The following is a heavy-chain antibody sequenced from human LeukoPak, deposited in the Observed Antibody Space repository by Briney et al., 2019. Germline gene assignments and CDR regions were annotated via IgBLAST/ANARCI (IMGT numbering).Heavy chain of an antibody. J-gene: IGHJ3*02. V-gene: IGHV3-9*01. CDR2: INWSSGTK. CDR1: GFTFNDYA. Sequence: PGGSLRLSCAASGFTFNDYAMHWVRQTPGKGLEWVSGINWSSGTKAYADSVRGRFIISRDNARNSLYLQMDSLKTEDTAFYYCAKDLSASISGYENAFDIWGLGTMVTVSS. CDR3: AKDLSASISGYENAFDI. D-gene: IGHD5-12*01.